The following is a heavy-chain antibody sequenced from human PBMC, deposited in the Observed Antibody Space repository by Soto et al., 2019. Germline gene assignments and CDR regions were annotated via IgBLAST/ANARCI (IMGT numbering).Heavy chain of an antibody. CDR3: ASYYYDSSGYYYVPGVY. D-gene: IGHD3-22*01. V-gene: IGHV4-39*01. Sequence: NPSETLSLTCTVSGGSISSSSYYWGWIRQPPGKGLEWIGSIYYSGSTYYNPSLKSRVTISVETSKNQFSLKLSSVTAADTAVYYCASYYYDSSGYYYVPGVYWGQGTLVTVSS. CDR2: IYYSGST. J-gene: IGHJ4*02. CDR1: GGSISSSSYY.